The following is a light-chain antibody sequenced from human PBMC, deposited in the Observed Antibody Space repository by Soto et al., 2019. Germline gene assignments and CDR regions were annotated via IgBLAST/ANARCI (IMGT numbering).Light chain of an antibody. CDR1: SSDVGGYNY. Sequence: QSALTQPASVSGSPGQSITISCTGTSSDVGGYNYVSWYQQHPGKAPKLRIYDVSNRPSGVSNRCSGSKSGNTASLTISVLHAEDEGDDYCSSYTSSSTLVVFGGGTKLTVL. J-gene: IGLJ2*01. V-gene: IGLV2-14*01. CDR2: DVS. CDR3: SSYTSSSTLVV.